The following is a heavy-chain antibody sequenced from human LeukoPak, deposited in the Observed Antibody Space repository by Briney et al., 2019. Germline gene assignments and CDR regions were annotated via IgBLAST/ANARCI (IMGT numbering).Heavy chain of an antibody. CDR3: AGQWELLQSFWFDP. CDR1: GGSVSSNSYY. J-gene: IGHJ5*02. D-gene: IGHD1-26*01. V-gene: IGHV4-39*01. Sequence: PSETLSLTCTVSGGSVSSNSYYWGWIRQPPGKGLEWIGSIYYGGSTPYNPSLKSRVAISVDTSKNQFSLKLSSVTAADTAVYYCAGQWELLQSFWFDPWGQGTLVTVSS. CDR2: IYYGGST.